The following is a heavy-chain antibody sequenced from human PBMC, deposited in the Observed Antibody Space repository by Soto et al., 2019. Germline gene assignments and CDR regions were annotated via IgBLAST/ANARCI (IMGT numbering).Heavy chain of an antibody. V-gene: IGHV1-46*01. Sequence: ASVKVSCKXSGYTFGGYYIHWVRQAPGPGLEWIGMINPTSGSTSYSQKFQGGVTVTRDTSTSTVYMELSRLRSEDTAVYYCARSDGFDFWGQGSLVTVSS. CDR2: INPTSGST. CDR3: ARSDGFDF. CDR1: GYTFGGYY. J-gene: IGHJ4*02.